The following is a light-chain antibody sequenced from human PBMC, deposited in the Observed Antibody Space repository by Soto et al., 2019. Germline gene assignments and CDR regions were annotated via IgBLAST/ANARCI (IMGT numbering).Light chain of an antibody. J-gene: IGKJ2*03. CDR2: ATS. V-gene: IGKV3-20*01. Sequence: EIVLTQSPGTLSLSLGERATLSCRTSQSVSSNYLAWYQQKPGQAPRLLIYATSSRATGIPARFSGSGSGTDFTLTISRLEPEDFAVHYCQQYGNSPRYSFGQGTKLEIK. CDR1: QSVSSNY. CDR3: QQYGNSPRYS.